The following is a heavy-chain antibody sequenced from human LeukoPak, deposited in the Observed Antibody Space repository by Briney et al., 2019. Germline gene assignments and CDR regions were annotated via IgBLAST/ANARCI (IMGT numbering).Heavy chain of an antibody. CDR1: GGSISSGSYY. CDR3: ARGRTITMIAYYSYGMDV. Sequence: SETLSLTCTVSGGSISSGSYYWSWIRQPAGKGLEWIGRIYTSGTTNYNPSLKSRATISVDTSNNQFSLKLSSATAADTAVYYCARGRTITMIAYYSYGMDVWGQGTTVTVSS. D-gene: IGHD3-22*01. CDR2: IYTSGTT. V-gene: IGHV4-61*02. J-gene: IGHJ6*02.